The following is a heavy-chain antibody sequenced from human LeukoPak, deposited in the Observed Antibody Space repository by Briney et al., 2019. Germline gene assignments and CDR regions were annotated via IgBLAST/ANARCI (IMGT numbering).Heavy chain of an antibody. J-gene: IGHJ4*02. CDR1: GFTFSSYG. D-gene: IGHD3-10*01. Sequence: GGSLRLSCAASGFTFSSYGMHWVRQAPGKGLEWVAVISYDGSNKYYADSVKGRFTISRDNSKNTLYLQMNSLRAEDTAVYYCASPPPLFSGSVDYWGQGTLVTVSS. CDR2: ISYDGSNK. V-gene: IGHV3-30*03. CDR3: ASPPPLFSGSVDY.